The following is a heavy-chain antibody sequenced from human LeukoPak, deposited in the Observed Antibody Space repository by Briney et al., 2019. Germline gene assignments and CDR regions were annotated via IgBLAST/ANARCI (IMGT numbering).Heavy chain of an antibody. Sequence: SQTLSLTCTGSGGALSGGAYCWRWIRQPPGKGLECIGFICNSVSTDYNPSLKTRATISVDMSNSQFSLKLRSVTAADTAVYYCARDEAGARFGAYYMDVWGKGTTVTVSS. D-gene: IGHD3-10*01. CDR2: ICNSVST. CDR3: ARDEAGARFGAYYMDV. CDR1: GGALSGGAYC. V-gene: IGHV4-31*03. J-gene: IGHJ6*03.